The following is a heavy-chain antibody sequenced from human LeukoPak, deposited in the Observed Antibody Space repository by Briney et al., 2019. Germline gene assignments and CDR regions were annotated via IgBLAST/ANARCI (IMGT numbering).Heavy chain of an antibody. Sequence: GGSLRLSCAASGFTFSSYGMSWVRQAPGKGLEWVSAISGSGGSTYYADSVKGRFTISRDNAKNSLFLQMNSLRAEDTAVYYCARGHYGLDYWGQGSLVTVSS. CDR3: ARGHYGLDY. CDR1: GFTFSSYG. J-gene: IGHJ4*02. D-gene: IGHD3-16*01. CDR2: ISGSGGST. V-gene: IGHV3-23*01.